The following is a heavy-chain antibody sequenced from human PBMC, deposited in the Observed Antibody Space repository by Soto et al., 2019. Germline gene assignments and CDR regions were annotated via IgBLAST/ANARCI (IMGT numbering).Heavy chain of an antibody. CDR3: ARNGCGKGGYDPNCYFDL. CDR2: IIPILGIA. Sequence: QVQLVQSGAEVKKPGSSVKVSCKASGGTFSSYTISWVRQAPGQGLEWMGRIIPILGIANYAQKFQGRLTITADKAKSTADMELSSLRSEHTAVDSCARNGCGKGGYDPNCYFDLVGRGTLCTVSS. CDR1: GGTFSSYT. J-gene: IGHJ2*01. V-gene: IGHV1-69*02. D-gene: IGHD5-12*01.